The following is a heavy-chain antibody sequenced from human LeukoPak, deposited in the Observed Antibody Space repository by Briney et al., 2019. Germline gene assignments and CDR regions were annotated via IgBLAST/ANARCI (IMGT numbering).Heavy chain of an antibody. V-gene: IGHV1-2*02. CDR2: INPNSGGT. CDR1: GYTFTGYY. J-gene: IGHJ4*02. Sequence: ASVKVSCKASGYTFTGYYMHWVRQAPGQGLEWMGWINPNSGGTNYAQKFQGRVTMTRDTSISTAYMELSRLRSDDTAVYYCARDSADYYDSSGPSDYWGQGTLVTVSS. CDR3: ARDSADYYDSSGPSDY. D-gene: IGHD3-22*01.